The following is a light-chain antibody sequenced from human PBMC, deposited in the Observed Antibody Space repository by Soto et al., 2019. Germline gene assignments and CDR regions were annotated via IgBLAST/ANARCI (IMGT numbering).Light chain of an antibody. J-gene: IGKJ3*01. CDR1: QSVRSSY. CDR3: QQYDTSPVT. V-gene: IGKV3-20*01. Sequence: EIVLTQSPGTLSLSPGERGTLSCRASQSVRSSYLAWYQHRPGQAPRLLIYGASNRATGIPDRFSGSGSGTDFTLTISRLEPEDFAVYFCQQYDTSPVTFGPGTKVDIK. CDR2: GAS.